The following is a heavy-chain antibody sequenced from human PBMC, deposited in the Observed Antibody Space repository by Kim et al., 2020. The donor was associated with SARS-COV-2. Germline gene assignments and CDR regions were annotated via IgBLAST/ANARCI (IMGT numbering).Heavy chain of an antibody. CDR2: ISYDGSNK. Sequence: GGSLRLSCAASGFTFSSYGMHWVRQAPGKGLEWVAVISYDGSNKYYADSVKGRFTISRDNSKNTLYLQMNSLRAEDTAVYYCAKTGAITIFGVVNHPDYWGQGTLVTVSS. CDR1: GFTFSSYG. CDR3: AKTGAITIFGVVNHPDY. D-gene: IGHD3-3*01. J-gene: IGHJ4*02. V-gene: IGHV3-30*18.